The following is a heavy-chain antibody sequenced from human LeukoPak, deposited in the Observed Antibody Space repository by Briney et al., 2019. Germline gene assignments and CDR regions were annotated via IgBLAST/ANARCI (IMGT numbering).Heavy chain of an antibody. CDR3: ARSVRLLSLATADNWFDP. V-gene: IGHV4-59*01. CDR2: IYYSGIT. J-gene: IGHJ5*02. CDR1: GGSMSSYY. Sequence: PSETLSLTCTVSGGSMSSYYWSWIRQPPGKGLEWIGYIYYSGITNYNPSLKSRVTISIDTSESQFSLNLRSVTAADTAVYFCARSVRLLSLATADNWFDPWGQGTLVTVSS. D-gene: IGHD2-21*02.